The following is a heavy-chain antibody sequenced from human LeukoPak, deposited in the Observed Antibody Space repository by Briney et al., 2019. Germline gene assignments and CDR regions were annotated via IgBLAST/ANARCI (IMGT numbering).Heavy chain of an antibody. D-gene: IGHD3-9*01. J-gene: IGHJ6*03. CDR2: ISSSSSYI. CDR3: ARANDNYYYYYMDV. CDR1: GFTFSSYS. V-gene: IGHV3-21*01. Sequence: GGSLRLSCAASGFTFSSYSMGWVRQAPGKGLEWVSSISSSSSYIYYADSVKGRFTISRDNAKNSLYLQMNSLRAEDTAVCYCARANDNYYYYYMDVWGKGTTVTISS.